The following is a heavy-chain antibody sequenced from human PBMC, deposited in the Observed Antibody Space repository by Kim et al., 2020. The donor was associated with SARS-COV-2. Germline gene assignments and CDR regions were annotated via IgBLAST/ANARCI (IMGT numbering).Heavy chain of an antibody. Sequence: GGSLRLSCATSGLDFVYAWMTWVRQAPGKGLEWVGRIKSKSSGGSADYGAPVKARFTISRDDSTATVFLQMSSLKSEDTAVYYCAKDVPRSAGALHIWG. CDR2: IKSKSSGGSA. V-gene: IGHV3-15*01. CDR3: AKDVPRSAGALHI. J-gene: IGHJ3*02. CDR1: GLDFVYAW.